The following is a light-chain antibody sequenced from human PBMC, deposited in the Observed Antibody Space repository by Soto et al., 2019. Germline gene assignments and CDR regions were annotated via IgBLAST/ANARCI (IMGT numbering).Light chain of an antibody. J-gene: IGKJ4*01. CDR2: DAS. Sequence: EIVLTQSPATLSLSPGERATLSCRASQTVSSYLAWYQQKPGQAPRLLIHDASNRATGIPARFSGSRSGTEVTLTISSLEPEDFAVYYCQQRSNWPPVTFGGGTKVEIK. CDR3: QQRSNWPPVT. CDR1: QTVSSY. V-gene: IGKV3-11*01.